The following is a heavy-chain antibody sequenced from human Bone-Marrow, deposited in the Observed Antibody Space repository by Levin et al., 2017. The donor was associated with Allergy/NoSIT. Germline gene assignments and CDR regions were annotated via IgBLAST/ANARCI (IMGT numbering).Heavy chain of an antibody. CDR3: ARSSRGYGTFDY. V-gene: IGHV3-23*01. CDR1: GFTFRSYA. Sequence: GGSLRLSCAASGFTFRSYAMTWVRQAPGKGLEWVSSIYASADSIYYSDSVKGRFTISKDNSKNILFLHMNSLRAEDTAVYYCARSSRGYGTFDYWGQGTLVTVSS. D-gene: IGHD5-12*01. J-gene: IGHJ4*02. CDR2: IYASADSI.